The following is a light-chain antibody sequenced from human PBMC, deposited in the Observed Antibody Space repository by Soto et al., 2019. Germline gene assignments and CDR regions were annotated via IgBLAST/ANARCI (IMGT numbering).Light chain of an antibody. J-gene: IGKJ5*01. Sequence: EIVMTQSPATLSVSPGERATLSCRASQSISSNLAWYQQKPGQAPRLLMFGASTRASGIPDRFSGSGSGTEFTLTISSLQSEDFAVYYCQQYNKWPPVTSGQGTRLEIK. CDR3: QQYNKWPPVT. CDR2: GAS. CDR1: QSISSN. V-gene: IGKV3-15*01.